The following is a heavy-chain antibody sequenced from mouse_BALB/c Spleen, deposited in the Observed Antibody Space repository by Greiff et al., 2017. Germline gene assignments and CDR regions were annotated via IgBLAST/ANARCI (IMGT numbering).Heavy chain of an antibody. Sequence: ESGPGLVKPSQSLSLTCTVTGYSITSDYAWNWIRQFPGNKLEWMGYISYSGSTSYNPSLKSRISITRDTSKNQFFLQLNSVTTEDTATYYCARTYYDYDGSYFDYWGQGTTLTVSS. CDR2: ISYSGST. J-gene: IGHJ2*01. D-gene: IGHD2-4*01. V-gene: IGHV3-2*02. CDR3: ARTYYDYDGSYFDY. CDR1: GYSITSDYA.